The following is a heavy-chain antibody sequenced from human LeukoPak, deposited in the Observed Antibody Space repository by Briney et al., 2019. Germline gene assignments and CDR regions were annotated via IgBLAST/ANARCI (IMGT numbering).Heavy chain of an antibody. Sequence: GGSLRLSCAASGFALSSHWMTWVRQAPGRGPEWVANVNRDGGETYYLDSVKGRFTISKDNAKNSLYLQMNSLRAEDTALYHCARNNGMDVWGQGTTVIVSS. J-gene: IGHJ6*02. V-gene: IGHV3-7*03. CDR3: ARNNGMDV. CDR1: GFALSSHW. CDR2: VNRDGGET.